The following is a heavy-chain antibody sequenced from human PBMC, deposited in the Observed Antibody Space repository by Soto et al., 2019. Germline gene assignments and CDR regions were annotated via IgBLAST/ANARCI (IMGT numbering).Heavy chain of an antibody. J-gene: IGHJ4*02. CDR1: GFIFSSFA. CDR2: ISNNGGST. D-gene: IGHD6-19*01. CDR3: AKDPDISGWYQTDLDY. Sequence: GGSLGLSCAASGFIFSSFAMSWVRQAPGKGLEWVSTISNNGGSTYSADSVKGRFTISRDNSKNTLYLQMNSLRAEDTAVYYCAKDPDISGWYQTDLDYWGQGTLVTVSS. V-gene: IGHV3-23*01.